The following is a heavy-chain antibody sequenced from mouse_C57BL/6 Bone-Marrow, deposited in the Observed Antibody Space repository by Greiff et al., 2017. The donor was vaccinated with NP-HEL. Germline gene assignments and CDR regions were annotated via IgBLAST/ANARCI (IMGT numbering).Heavy chain of an antibody. J-gene: IGHJ4*01. CDR2: SRNKANDYTT. CDR3: ARGLRYYAMDY. CDR1: GFTFSDFY. V-gene: IGHV7-1*01. D-gene: IGHD1-1*01. Sequence: EVQLVESGGGLVQSGRSLRLSCATSGFTFSDFYMEWVRHAPGKGLEWIAASRNKANDYTTEYSASVKGRFIVSRDTYQSILYLQMNALRAEDTAIYYCARGLRYYAMDYWGQGTSVTVSS.